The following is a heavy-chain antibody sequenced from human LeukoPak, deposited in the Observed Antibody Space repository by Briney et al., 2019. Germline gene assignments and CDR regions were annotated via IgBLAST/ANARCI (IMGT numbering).Heavy chain of an antibody. Sequence: KPGGSLRLSCAASGFTFSSYSMNWVRQAPGKGLEWVSSISSSSYIYYADSVEGRFTISRDNAKNSLYLQMNSLRAEDTAVYYCARDLGMVRGIIGYWGQGTLVTVSS. CDR3: ARDLGMVRGIIGY. D-gene: IGHD3-10*01. J-gene: IGHJ4*02. V-gene: IGHV3-21*01. CDR1: GFTFSSYS. CDR2: ISSSSYI.